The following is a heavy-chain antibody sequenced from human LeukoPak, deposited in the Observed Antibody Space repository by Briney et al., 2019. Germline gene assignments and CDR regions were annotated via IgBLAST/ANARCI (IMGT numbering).Heavy chain of an antibody. J-gene: IGHJ3*02. CDR3: ARDSSSWYLSRAFHI. CDR1: GYTFTSYG. V-gene: IGHV1-18*01. Sequence: ASVKVFFKASGYTFTSYGISWVRQAPGQGLEWMGWISAYNGNTNYAQKLQGRVTMTTDTSTSTAYMELRSLRSDDTAVYYCARDSSSWYLSRAFHIWGQGTMVTVSS. CDR2: ISAYNGNT. D-gene: IGHD6-13*01.